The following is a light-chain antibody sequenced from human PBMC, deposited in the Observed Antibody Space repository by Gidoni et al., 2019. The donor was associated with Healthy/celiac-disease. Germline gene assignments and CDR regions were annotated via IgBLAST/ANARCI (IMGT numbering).Light chain of an antibody. V-gene: IGLV3-1*01. J-gene: IGLJ2*01. CDR1: KWGDKY. Sequence: SSELTQPPAVSGSPAQTASLTCSGDKWGDKYACWYQQKPGQSPVLVIYQASKRPSGIPERFSGSNSGNTATLTIGGTQAMDEPDYYCQAWDSSTAVFGGGTKLTVL. CDR2: QAS. CDR3: QAWDSSTAV.